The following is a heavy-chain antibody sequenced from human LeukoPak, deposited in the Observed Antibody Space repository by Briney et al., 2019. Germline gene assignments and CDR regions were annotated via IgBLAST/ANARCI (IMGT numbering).Heavy chain of an antibody. J-gene: IGHJ4*02. CDR1: GSTFSSYG. Sequence: GRSLRLSCAASGSTFSSYGMHWVRQAPGKGLEWVAVIWYDGSNKYYADSVKGRFTISRDNSKNTLYLQMNSLRAEDTAVYYCARDLTGTTYLGYWGQGTLVTVSS. CDR3: ARDLTGTTYLGY. CDR2: IWYDGSNK. D-gene: IGHD1-1*01. V-gene: IGHV3-33*01.